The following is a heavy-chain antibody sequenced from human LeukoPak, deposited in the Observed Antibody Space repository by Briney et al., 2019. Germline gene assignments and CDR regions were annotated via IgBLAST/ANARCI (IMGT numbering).Heavy chain of an antibody. V-gene: IGHV1-2*02. D-gene: IGHD3-10*01. Sequence: ASVKVSCKASGYTFTGYYTHWVRQAPGHGLEWMGWINPNSGGTNYAQKFQGRVTMTRDTSISTAYMELSRLRSDDTAVYYCARDYNFDYYGSGHAGYYYGIDVWGQGTTVTVSS. J-gene: IGHJ6*02. CDR2: INPNSGGT. CDR1: GYTFTGYY. CDR3: ARDYNFDYYGSGHAGYYYGIDV.